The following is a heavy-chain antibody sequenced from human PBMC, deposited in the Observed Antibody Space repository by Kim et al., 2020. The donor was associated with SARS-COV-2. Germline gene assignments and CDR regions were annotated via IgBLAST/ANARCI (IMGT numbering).Heavy chain of an antibody. D-gene: IGHD6-19*01. J-gene: IGHJ4*02. CDR1: GFNVRNNY. CDR2: LYSGGDI. CDR3: ARGSTTGWYGFDY. V-gene: IGHV3-53*01. Sequence: GGSLRLSCAASGFNVRNNYMNWIRQVAGKGLEWVAVLYSGGDIYYADSVRGRFTISRDESKNTVDLQMNGLTVDDTALYYCARGSTTGWYGFDYWGQGTLVTVS.